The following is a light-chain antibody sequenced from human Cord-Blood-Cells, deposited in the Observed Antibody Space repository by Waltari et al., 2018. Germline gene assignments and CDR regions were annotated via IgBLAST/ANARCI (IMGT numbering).Light chain of an antibody. CDR1: PSVSSSY. CDR3: QQYGSSPFT. J-gene: IGKJ3*01. V-gene: IGKV3-20*01. Sequence: IVLTQSPGTLSLSPGVRATLSCRASPSVSSSYLAWYQQKPGQAPRLLIYGASSRATGIPDRFSGSGSGTDFTLTISRLEPEDFAVYYCQQYGSSPFTFGPGTKVDIK. CDR2: GAS.